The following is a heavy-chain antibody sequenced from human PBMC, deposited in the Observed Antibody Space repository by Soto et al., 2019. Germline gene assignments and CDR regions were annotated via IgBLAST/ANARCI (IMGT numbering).Heavy chain of an antibody. V-gene: IGHV1-69*12. D-gene: IGHD3-22*01. Sequence: QVQLVQSGAEVKKPGSSVKVSCKASGGTFSSYAITWVRQAPGQGLEWMGGIIPIFGTANYAKKFQGSVTISADDSKNTDYMELSSLSSEDTAVYYGARYRGPGSGYYPYWFDPWGQGTLVTVSS. J-gene: IGHJ5*02. CDR1: GGTFSSYA. CDR2: IIPIFGTA. CDR3: ARYRGPGSGYYPYWFDP.